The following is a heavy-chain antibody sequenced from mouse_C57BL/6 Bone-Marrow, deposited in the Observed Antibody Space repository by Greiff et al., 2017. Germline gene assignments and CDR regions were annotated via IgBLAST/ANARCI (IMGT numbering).Heavy chain of an antibody. D-gene: IGHD1-1*01. CDR2: IDPPDGYT. Sequence: QVQLQQPGAELVKPGASVKLSCKASGYTFTSYWMQWVKQRPGQGLEWIGEIDPPDGYTNYNQKFKGKATLPVDPSSSAAYMQLSSLTSGGSAVEYCAREGVVRRPFAYWGQGTLVTVSA. J-gene: IGHJ3*01. V-gene: IGHV1-50*01. CDR1: GYTFTSYW. CDR3: AREGVVRRPFAY.